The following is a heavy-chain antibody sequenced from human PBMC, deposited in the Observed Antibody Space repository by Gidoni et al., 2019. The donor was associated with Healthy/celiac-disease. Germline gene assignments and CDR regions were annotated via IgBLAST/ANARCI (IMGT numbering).Heavy chain of an antibody. D-gene: IGHD3-10*01. CDR3: AKDPRGSPFDY. V-gene: IGHV3-23*01. Sequence: TISRDNSKNTLYLQMNSLRAEDTDVYYCAKDPRGSPFDYWGQGTLVTVSS. J-gene: IGHJ4*02.